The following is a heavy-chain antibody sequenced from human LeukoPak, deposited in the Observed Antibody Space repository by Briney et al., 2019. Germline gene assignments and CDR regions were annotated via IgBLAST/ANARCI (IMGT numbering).Heavy chain of an antibody. J-gene: IGHJ4*02. V-gene: IGHV3-23*01. D-gene: IGHD3-22*01. CDR3: AKERAYYYDSSGYSAY. CDR2: ISGSGGST. Sequence: EGSLRLSCAASGFTFSSYAMSWVRQAPGKGLEWVSAISGSGGSTYYADSVKGRFTISRDNSKNTLYLQMNSLRAEDTAVYYCAKERAYYYDSSGYSAYWGQGTLVTVSS. CDR1: GFTFSSYA.